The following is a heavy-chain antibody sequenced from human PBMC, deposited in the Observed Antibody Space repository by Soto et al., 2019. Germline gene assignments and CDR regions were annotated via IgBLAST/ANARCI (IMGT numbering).Heavy chain of an antibody. V-gene: IGHV1-18*01. D-gene: IGHD1-7*01. Sequence: VPLVQSGAEVKKPGASVKVSCKASGYTFTNYGISWVRQAPGQGLDWMGWISAYSGNTNYAQDLQDRVTMTTDTSSNTAYMELRSLRSDDTAVYYCARSGQNWNYILDYWGQGTLVTVSS. CDR2: ISAYSGNT. J-gene: IGHJ4*02. CDR1: GYTFTNYG. CDR3: ARSGQNWNYILDY.